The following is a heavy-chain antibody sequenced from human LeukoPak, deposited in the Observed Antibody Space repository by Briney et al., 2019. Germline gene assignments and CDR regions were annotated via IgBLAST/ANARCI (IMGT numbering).Heavy chain of an antibody. CDR3: ARGFPIDY. CDR1: GFTFSSYS. J-gene: IGHJ4*02. D-gene: IGHD2-2*02. CDR2: ISSSSSYI. Sequence: GGSLRLSCAAPGFTFSSYSMNWVRQAPGKGLEWVSSISSSSSYIYYADSVKGRFTISRNDAKNSLYLQMNSLRAEDTAVYYCARGFPIDYWGQGTLVTVSS. V-gene: IGHV3-21*01.